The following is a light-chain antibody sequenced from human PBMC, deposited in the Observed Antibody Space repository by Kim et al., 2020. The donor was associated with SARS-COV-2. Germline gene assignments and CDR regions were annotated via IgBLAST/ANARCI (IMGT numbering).Light chain of an antibody. CDR1: RSNIGKNA. CDR3: AAWDDSLHVV. CDR2: SNN. Sequence: PGQRVTISCSGSRSNIGKNAVNWYQQRPGTAPKLLIYSNNQRPSGVPDRFSGSESGTSASLAISGLQSEDEADYYCAAWDDSLHVVFGGGTQLTVL. J-gene: IGLJ2*01. V-gene: IGLV1-44*01.